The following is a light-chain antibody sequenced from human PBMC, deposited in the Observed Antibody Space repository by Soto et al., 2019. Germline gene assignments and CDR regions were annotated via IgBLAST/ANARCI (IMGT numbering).Light chain of an antibody. CDR1: SSDVGGYDY. J-gene: IGLJ1*01. CDR3: SSYTSSSTYV. Sequence: QSALTQPASVSVSPGQSITISCTGTSSDVGGYDYVSWYQQHPGEGPKLMIYDVSNRPSGVSDRFSGSKSGNTASLTISGLQAEDEADYYCSSYTSSSTYVFGSGTKLTVL. V-gene: IGLV2-14*01. CDR2: DVS.